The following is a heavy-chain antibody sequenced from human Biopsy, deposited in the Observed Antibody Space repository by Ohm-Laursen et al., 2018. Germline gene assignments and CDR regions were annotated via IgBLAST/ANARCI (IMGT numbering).Heavy chain of an antibody. CDR1: GTSFNDYS. CDR2: VNHSGST. J-gene: IGHJ4*02. CDR3: ARDDAVAVIRGLYY. Sequence: SETLSLTCAVFGTSFNDYSWTWIRQPPGKGLEWIGEVNHSGSTDYSPSLKSRVTISIDKSKNQFFLKLSSVTAEDTAVYYCARDDAVAVIRGLYYWGQGALVTVSS. D-gene: IGHD3-10*01. V-gene: IGHV4-34*01.